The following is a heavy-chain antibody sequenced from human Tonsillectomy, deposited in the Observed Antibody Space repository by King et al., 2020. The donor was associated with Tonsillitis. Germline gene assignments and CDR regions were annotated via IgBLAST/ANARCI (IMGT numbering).Heavy chain of an antibody. CDR3: ATNLGPDLGTGWFAP. CDR1: GGSISSSSYY. J-gene: IGHJ5*02. D-gene: IGHD7-27*01. V-gene: IGHV4-39*01. Sequence: LQLQESGPGLVKPSETLSLTCTVSGGSISSSSYYWGWIRQPPGKGLEWIGSIYYSGSTYYNPSLKSRVTISVDTSKNQFSLKRSSVTAADTAVYYCATNLGPDLGTGWFAPWGQGTLVSVSS. CDR2: IYYSGST.